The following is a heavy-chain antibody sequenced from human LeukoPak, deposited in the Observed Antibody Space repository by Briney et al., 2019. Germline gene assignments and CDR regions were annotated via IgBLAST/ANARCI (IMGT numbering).Heavy chain of an antibody. CDR3: ARDSGEGGSGGYLIAY. D-gene: IGHD3-10*01. Sequence: ASVKVSCKASGYTFTCYYMHWVRQAPGQGLEWMGWINPNSGGTNYAQKCHGRVTMTRDTSISTAYMELSRLRSDDTAVYYCARDSGEGGSGGYLIAYWGQGTLVTVSS. CDR1: GYTFTCYY. CDR2: INPNSGGT. V-gene: IGHV1-2*02. J-gene: IGHJ4*02.